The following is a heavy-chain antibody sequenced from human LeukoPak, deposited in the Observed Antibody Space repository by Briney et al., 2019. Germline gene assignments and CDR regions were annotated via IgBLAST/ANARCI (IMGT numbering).Heavy chain of an antibody. CDR3: ARDLGRGYSYGAFDY. V-gene: IGHV3-21*01. CDR1: GFTFSSYS. J-gene: IGHJ4*02. D-gene: IGHD5-18*01. CDR2: ISSSSSYI. Sequence: GGSLRLSCAASGFTFSSYSMNWVRQAPGKGLEWVSSISSSSSYIYYADSVKGRFTISRDNAKNSLYLQMNSLRAEDTAVYYCARDLGRGYSYGAFDYRGQGTLVTVSS.